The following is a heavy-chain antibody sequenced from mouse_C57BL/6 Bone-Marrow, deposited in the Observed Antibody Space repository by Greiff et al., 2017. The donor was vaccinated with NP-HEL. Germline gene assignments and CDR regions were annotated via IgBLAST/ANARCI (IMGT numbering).Heavy chain of an antibody. Sequence: QVQLQQSGAELARPGASVKLSCKASGYTFTSYGISWVKQRTGQGLEWIGEIYPRSGNTYYNEKFKGKATLTADKSSSTAYMELRSLTSEDSAVYFCARRTSIAYWGQGTLVTVSA. CDR1: GYTFTSYG. CDR3: ARRTSIAY. V-gene: IGHV1-81*01. J-gene: IGHJ3*01. CDR2: IYPRSGNT.